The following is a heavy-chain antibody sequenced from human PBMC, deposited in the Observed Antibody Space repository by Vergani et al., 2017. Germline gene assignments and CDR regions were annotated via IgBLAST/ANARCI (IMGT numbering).Heavy chain of an antibody. CDR1: GYTFTNYY. D-gene: IGHD3-22*01. J-gene: IGHJ4*02. Sequence: QVLLVQSGAEVKKPGASVRVSCKTSGYTFTNYYIHWVRQAPGQGLEWMGIINPSGGSTTYAQQFQGRLTMTRDTSTSTAYMELRSLRSDDTAVYYCARAYYDRSGYYSVDYWGQGTLVTVSS. CDR2: INPSGGST. CDR3: ARAYYDRSGYYSVDY. V-gene: IGHV1-46*01.